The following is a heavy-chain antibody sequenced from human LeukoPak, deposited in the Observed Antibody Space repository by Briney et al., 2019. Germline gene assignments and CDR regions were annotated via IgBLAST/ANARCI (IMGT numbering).Heavy chain of an antibody. CDR2: IIPIFGTA. D-gene: IGHD2-21*01. J-gene: IGHJ6*02. CDR1: GGTFSSYA. CDR3: ARQKVIGEYYYYGMDV. V-gene: IGHV1-69*13. Sequence: SVKVSCKASGGTFSSYAINWVRQAPGQGLEWMGGIIPIFGTANYAQKFQGRVTITADESTSTAYMELSSLRSEDTAVYYCARQKVIGEYYYYGMDVWGQGTTVTVSS.